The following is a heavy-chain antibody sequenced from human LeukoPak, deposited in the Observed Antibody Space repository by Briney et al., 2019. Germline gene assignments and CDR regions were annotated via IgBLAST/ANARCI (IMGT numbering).Heavy chain of an antibody. Sequence: GGSLRLSCAASGFTVSSNYMNWVRQAPGKGLEWVSYISSSSSTIYYADSVKGRFTISRDNAKNSLYLQMNSLRAEDTAVYYCARAEWFSHWFDPWGQGTLVTVSS. D-gene: IGHD3-3*01. CDR3: ARAEWFSHWFDP. CDR1: GFTVSSNY. V-gene: IGHV3-48*04. CDR2: ISSSSSTI. J-gene: IGHJ5*02.